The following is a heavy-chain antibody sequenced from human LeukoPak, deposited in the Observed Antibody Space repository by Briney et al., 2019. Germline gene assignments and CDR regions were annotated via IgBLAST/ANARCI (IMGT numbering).Heavy chain of an antibody. CDR3: ARDLQTGLAFDA. J-gene: IGHJ3*01. CDR1: GSSFSSGT. D-gene: IGHD7-27*01. V-gene: IGHV3-21*06. CDR2: LSGSGRLI. Sequence: GGSLRLSCAASGSSFSSGTMNWVRQAPGKALEWVSSLSGSGRLIWYAASVKGRFTISRDNAANALFLQMNSLRVEDTAVYYCARDLQTGLAFDAWGQGTVVAVSS.